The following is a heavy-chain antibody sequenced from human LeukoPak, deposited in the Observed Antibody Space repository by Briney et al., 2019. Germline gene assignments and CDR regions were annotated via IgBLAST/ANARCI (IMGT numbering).Heavy chain of an antibody. CDR2: INSDGSGT. CDR1: GFPLSNYW. D-gene: IGHD3-22*01. J-gene: IGHJ4*02. V-gene: IGHV3-74*01. Sequence: GGSLRLSCAASGFPLSNYWMHWVRQVPGRGLVWVGRINSDGSGTSYADSVKGRVTISRDNAKNTLYLQMNSLRAEDTAIYYCVRGYYDSSGYYGPYFDYWGQGTLVTVSS. CDR3: VRGYYDSSGYYGPYFDY.